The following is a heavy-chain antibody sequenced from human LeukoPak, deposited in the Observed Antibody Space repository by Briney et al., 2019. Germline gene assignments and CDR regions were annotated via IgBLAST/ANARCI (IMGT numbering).Heavy chain of an antibody. CDR2: IKQDGSER. CDR1: GFTFSSYG. Sequence: GGSLRLSCAASGFTFSSYGMNWVRQAPGKGLEWVANIKQDGSERYSVDSLKGRFTISRDNAKNSLYLQMNSLRADDTAVYYCCAGSGSYIYWGQGTLVSVSS. D-gene: IGHD3-10*01. CDR3: CAGSGSYIY. V-gene: IGHV3-7*02. J-gene: IGHJ4*02.